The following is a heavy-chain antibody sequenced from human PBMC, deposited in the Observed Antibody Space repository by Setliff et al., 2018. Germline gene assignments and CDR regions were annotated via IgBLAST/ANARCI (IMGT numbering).Heavy chain of an antibody. CDR3: ERDRSDFVVHEGAAVFDY. Sequence: ASVKVSCKTSGYTFSNFGISWVRQAPGQGLEWMGWIGVYNYNTIYAQKFQGRVTMTTDTSTSTAYMELRSLRSDGTAVYYCERDRSDFVVHEGAAVFDYWGEGTLVTVSS. CDR1: GYTFSNFG. D-gene: IGHD6-13*01. CDR2: IGVYNYNT. J-gene: IGHJ4*02. V-gene: IGHV1-18*01.